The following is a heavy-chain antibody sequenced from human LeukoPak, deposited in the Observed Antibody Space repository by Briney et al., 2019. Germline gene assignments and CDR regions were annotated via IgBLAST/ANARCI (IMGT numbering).Heavy chain of an antibody. CDR1: GFTFDSYV. CDR3: AKGHLTTVGVAFDY. Sequence: PGGSLRLSCAASGFTFDSYVMSWVRQAPGKGLEWVSAITGSGGSPYYADSVKGRFTISRDNSKNTLYLQMNSLRAEDTAIYYCAKGHLTTVGVAFDYWGQGTLLTVSS. V-gene: IGHV3-23*01. D-gene: IGHD4-23*01. J-gene: IGHJ4*02. CDR2: ITGSGGSP.